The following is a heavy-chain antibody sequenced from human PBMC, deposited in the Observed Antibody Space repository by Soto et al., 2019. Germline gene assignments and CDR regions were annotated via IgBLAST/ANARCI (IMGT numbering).Heavy chain of an antibody. J-gene: IGHJ4*02. Sequence: GSVPKRVNTTETHTKTCTVAGFSLSNDRMGVSWIRQPPGKALEWLAHIFSNDEKSYSTSLKSRLTISKDTSKSQVVLTMTNMDPVDTATYYCARTDYYDSSGFVSFDYWGQGTLVTVSS. CDR2: IFSNDEK. D-gene: IGHD3-22*01. V-gene: IGHV2-26*01. CDR1: GFSLSNDRMG. CDR3: ARTDYYDSSGFVSFDY.